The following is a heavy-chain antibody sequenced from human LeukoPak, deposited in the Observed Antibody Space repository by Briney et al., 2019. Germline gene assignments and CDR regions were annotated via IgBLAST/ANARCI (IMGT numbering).Heavy chain of an antibody. J-gene: IGHJ4*02. D-gene: IGHD2-21*01. Sequence: SVKVSCKASGGTFSSHAISWVRQAPGQGLEWMGGIIPIFGTANYAQKFQGRVTITADESTSTAYMELSSLRSEDTAVYYCARNQQAYCGGDCYQYYFXYWGQXTLVTV. CDR3: ARNQQAYCGGDCYQYYFXY. V-gene: IGHV1-69*13. CDR2: IIPIFGTA. CDR1: GGTFSSHA.